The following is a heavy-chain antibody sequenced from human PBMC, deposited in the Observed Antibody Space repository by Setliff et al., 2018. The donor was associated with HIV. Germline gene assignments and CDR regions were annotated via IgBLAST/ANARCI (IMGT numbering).Heavy chain of an antibody. CDR2: ISGSGDNI. V-gene: IGHV3-23*01. CDR1: GFTFNNHA. Sequence: GGSLRLSCAASGFTFNNHAMSWVRQAPGKGLEWVSAISGSGDNIYYADSVKGRFTISRDNSKNTLYLQMNSLRAEDTAVYYCATLRQQLITGWFDPWGQGTLVTVSS. CDR3: ATLRQQLITGWFDP. J-gene: IGHJ5*02. D-gene: IGHD6-13*01.